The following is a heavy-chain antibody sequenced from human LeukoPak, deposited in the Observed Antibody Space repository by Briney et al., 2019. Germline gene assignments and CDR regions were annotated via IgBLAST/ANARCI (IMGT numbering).Heavy chain of an antibody. J-gene: IGHJ1*01. CDR2: VSWNSGSI. D-gene: IGHD6-19*01. CDR3: AKDMYSSGSNGEGYLQH. CDR1: GFTFNDYA. V-gene: IGHV3-9*01. Sequence: GGSLRFSCEASGFTFNDYAMHWVRQAPGKGLEWVSGVSWNSGSIGYADSVKGRFTISRDNAKNPLYLHINRLRTEDTALYYCAKDMYSSGSNGEGYLQHWGQGTLVTVSS.